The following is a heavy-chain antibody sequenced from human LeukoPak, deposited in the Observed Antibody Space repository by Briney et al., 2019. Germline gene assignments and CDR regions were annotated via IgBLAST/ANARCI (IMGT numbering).Heavy chain of an antibody. CDR2: INTNNVNR. CDR3: ARTDSSGWYGDY. V-gene: IGHV1-18*01. D-gene: IGHD6-19*01. CDR1: GYTFTSYG. Sequence: GASVKVSCKASGYTFTSYGINWVRQAPGQGLEWMGWINTNNVNRNYAQKLQGRVTMTTDTSTNTAYMELMSLTSDDTAVYYCARTDSSGWYGDYWGQGTLVTVSS. J-gene: IGHJ4*02.